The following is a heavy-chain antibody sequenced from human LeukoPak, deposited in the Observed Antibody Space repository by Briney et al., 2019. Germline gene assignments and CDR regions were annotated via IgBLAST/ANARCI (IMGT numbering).Heavy chain of an antibody. CDR2: IYTSGST. Sequence: SETLCLTCTVSGGSISSGSYYWSWIRQPAGKGLEWIGRIYTSGSTNYNPSLKSRVTISVDTSKNQFSLKLSPVTAADTAVYYCARDRRTGTTFSFDYWGQGTLVTVSS. CDR3: ARDRRTGTTFSFDY. J-gene: IGHJ4*02. CDR1: GGSISSGSYY. D-gene: IGHD1-7*01. V-gene: IGHV4-61*02.